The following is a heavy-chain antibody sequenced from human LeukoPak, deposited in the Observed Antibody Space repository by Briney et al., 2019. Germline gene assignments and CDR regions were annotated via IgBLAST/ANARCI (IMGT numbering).Heavy chain of an antibody. J-gene: IGHJ4*02. CDR3: ARDLTKIRPVFDY. Sequence: ASVKVSCKASGYTFISYYMHWVRQAPGQGLEWMGWISAYNGNTNYAQKLQGRVTMTTDTSTSTAYMELRSLRSDDTAVYYCARDLTKIRPVFDYWGQGTLVTVSS. V-gene: IGHV1-18*04. D-gene: IGHD3-9*01. CDR1: GYTFISYY. CDR2: ISAYNGNT.